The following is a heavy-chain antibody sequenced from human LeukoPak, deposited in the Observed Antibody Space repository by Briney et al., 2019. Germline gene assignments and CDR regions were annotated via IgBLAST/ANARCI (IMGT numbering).Heavy chain of an antibody. CDR2: ISSSSSTM. V-gene: IGHV3-48*01. CDR3: ARDTNQLLSY. Sequence: HPGGSLRLSCAASGFTFSSYSMNWVRQAPGKGLEWVSYISSSSSTMYYADSVKGRFTISRDNAKNSLYLQMNSLRAEDTAVYYCARDTNQLLSYWGQGTLVTVSS. J-gene: IGHJ4*02. D-gene: IGHD2-2*01. CDR1: GFTFSSYS.